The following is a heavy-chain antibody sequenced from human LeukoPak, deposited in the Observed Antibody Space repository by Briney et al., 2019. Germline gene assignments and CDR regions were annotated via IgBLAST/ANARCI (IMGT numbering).Heavy chain of an antibody. CDR1: GGSISSSSYY. J-gene: IGHJ6*02. V-gene: IGHV4-39*01. CDR3: ARGSSGWKHLPTKPYRKDV. Sequence: PSETLSLTCTVSGGSISSSSYYWGWIRQPPGKGLEWIGSIYYSGSTYYNPSLKSRVTISVDTSKNQFSLKLSSVTAADTAVYYCARGSSGWKHLPTKPYRKDVWGQGTTVTVSS. CDR2: IYYSGST. D-gene: IGHD6-19*01.